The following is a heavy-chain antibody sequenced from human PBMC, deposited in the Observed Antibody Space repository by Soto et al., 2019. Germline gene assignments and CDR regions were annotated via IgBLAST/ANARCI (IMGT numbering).Heavy chain of an antibody. V-gene: IGHV3-23*01. D-gene: IGHD6-19*01. Sequence: PGGSLRLSCAASGFTFSSFAMSWVRQAPGKGLEWVSAISGSGGSTYYADSVKGRFTISRDESKNTLYLQMNSLRAEDTAVNYYAKARYTSGLNYFDYWGQGTLVTVSS. CDR2: ISGSGGST. CDR3: AKARYTSGLNYFDY. CDR1: GFTFSSFA. J-gene: IGHJ4*02.